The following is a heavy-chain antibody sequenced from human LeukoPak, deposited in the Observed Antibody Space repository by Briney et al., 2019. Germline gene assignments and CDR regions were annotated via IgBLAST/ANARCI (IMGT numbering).Heavy chain of an antibody. J-gene: IGHJ3*02. CDR3: ARDGGGSGWYDAFDI. Sequence: PSETLSLTCTVSSGSISTSNYYWGWVRQPPGKALEWIGNIFYSGSTYYSPSLKSRVTISVDTSKNQFSLRLSSVTAADTAVYYCARDGGGSGWYDAFDIWGQGTMVTVSS. V-gene: IGHV4-39*07. CDR1: SGSISTSNYY. D-gene: IGHD6-19*01. CDR2: IFYSGST.